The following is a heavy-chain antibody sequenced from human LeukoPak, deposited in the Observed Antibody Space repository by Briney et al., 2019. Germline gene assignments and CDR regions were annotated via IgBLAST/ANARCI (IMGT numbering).Heavy chain of an antibody. V-gene: IGHV3-21*01. CDR3: VAVAGTGWFDP. CDR2: ISSSSSYI. Sequence: GGSLRLSCAASGFTFSSYSMNWVRQAPGKGLEWVSSISSSSSYIYYADSVKGRFTISRDNAKNSLYLQMNSLRAEDTAVYYCVAVAGTGWFDPWGQGTLVTVSS. D-gene: IGHD6-19*01. J-gene: IGHJ5*02. CDR1: GFTFSSYS.